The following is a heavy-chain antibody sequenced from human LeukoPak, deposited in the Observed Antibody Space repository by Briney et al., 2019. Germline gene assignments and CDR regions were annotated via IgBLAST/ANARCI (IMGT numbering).Heavy chain of an antibody. J-gene: IGHJ4*02. V-gene: IGHV1-18*01. CDR2: ISAYNGNT. Sequence: ASVKVSCKASGYTFTSYGIGWVRQAPGQGLEWMGWISAYNGNTNYAQKLQGRVTMTTDTSTSTAYMELRSLRSDDTAVYYCARAGYYDSSGYTNFDYWGRGTLVTVSS. CDR3: ARAGYYDSSGYTNFDY. CDR1: GYTFTSYG. D-gene: IGHD3-22*01.